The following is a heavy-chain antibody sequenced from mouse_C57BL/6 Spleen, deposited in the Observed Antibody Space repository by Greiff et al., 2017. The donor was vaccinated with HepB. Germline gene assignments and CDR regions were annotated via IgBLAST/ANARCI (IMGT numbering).Heavy chain of an antibody. D-gene: IGHD1-1*01. Sequence: QVQLKESGPELVKPGASVKISCKASGYAFSSSWMNWVKQRPGKGLEWIGRIYPGDGDTNYNGKFKGKATLTADKSSSTAYMQLSSLTSEDSAVYFCALITTVAGDAMDYWGQGTSVTVSS. CDR2: IYPGDGDT. CDR3: ALITTVAGDAMDY. J-gene: IGHJ4*01. CDR1: GYAFSSSW. V-gene: IGHV1-82*01.